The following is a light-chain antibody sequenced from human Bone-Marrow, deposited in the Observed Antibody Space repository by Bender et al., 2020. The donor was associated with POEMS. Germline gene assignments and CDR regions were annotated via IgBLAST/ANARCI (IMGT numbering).Light chain of an antibody. J-gene: IGLJ1*01. Sequence: SYELTQPSSVSVFLGQTARITCSGDLLAKKYARWFQQKPGQAPVVVIYKDTERPSGIPERFSGSSSGTTVTLTISGAQIDDEADYYCYSAADFNVVFGTGTKVTVL. CDR3: YSAADFNVV. V-gene: IGLV3-27*01. CDR2: KDT. CDR1: LLAKKY.